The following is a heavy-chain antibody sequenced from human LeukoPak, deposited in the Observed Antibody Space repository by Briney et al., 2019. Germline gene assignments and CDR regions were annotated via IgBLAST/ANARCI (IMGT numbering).Heavy chain of an antibody. D-gene: IGHD2-2*02. Sequence: SETLSLTCTVSGGSISSYYWSWIRQPPGKGLEWIGYIYYSGSTNYNPSLKSRVTISVDTSKNQFSLKLSSVTAADTAVYYCARAAGTAAIFDFRFDPWGQGTLVTVSS. CDR1: GGSISSYY. CDR2: IYYSGST. CDR3: ARAAGTAAIFDFRFDP. V-gene: IGHV4-59*01. J-gene: IGHJ5*02.